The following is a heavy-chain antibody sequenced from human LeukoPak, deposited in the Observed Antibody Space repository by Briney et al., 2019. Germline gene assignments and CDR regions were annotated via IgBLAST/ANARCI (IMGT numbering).Heavy chain of an antibody. V-gene: IGHV3-30-3*01. CDR2: ISYDGSNK. J-gene: IGHJ4*02. CDR1: GFTFSSYA. CDR3: ARGRFNYDSSGYQYYFDY. D-gene: IGHD3-22*01. Sequence: PGGSLRLSCAASGFTFSSYAMHWVRQAPGKGLEWVAVISYDGSNKYYADSVKGRFTISRGNSKNTLYLQMNSLRAEDTAVYYCARGRFNYDSSGYQYYFDYWGQGTLVTVSS.